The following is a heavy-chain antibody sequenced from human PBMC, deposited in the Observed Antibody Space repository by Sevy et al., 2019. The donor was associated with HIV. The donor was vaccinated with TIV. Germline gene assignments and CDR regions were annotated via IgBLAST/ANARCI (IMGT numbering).Heavy chain of an antibody. Sequence: GGSLRLSCAASGFTFSSYDMHWVRQGTGKGLEWVSAIGTAGDPYYPGSVKGRFPISREKAKNSVYLQMNRLTAGDTAVYYCARGKRAYDDSSGYSSEGFDIWGQGTMVTVSS. CDR2: IGTAGDP. V-gene: IGHV3-13*05. CDR3: ARGKRAYDDSSGYSSEGFDI. D-gene: IGHD3-22*01. J-gene: IGHJ3*02. CDR1: GFTFSSYD.